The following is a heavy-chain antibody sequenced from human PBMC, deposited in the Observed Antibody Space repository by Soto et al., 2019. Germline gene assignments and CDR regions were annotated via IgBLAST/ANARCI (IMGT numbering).Heavy chain of an antibody. CDR3: ASLVDIVATSDFDY. CDR2: IYYSGST. V-gene: IGHV4-39*01. J-gene: IGHJ4*02. D-gene: IGHD5-12*01. CDR1: GGSISSSSYY. Sequence: SETLSLTCTVSGGSISSSSYYWGWIRQPPGKGLEWIGSIYYSGSTYYNPSLKSRVTISVDTSKNQFSLKLSSVTAADTAVYYCASLVDIVATSDFDYWGQRTLVTVSS.